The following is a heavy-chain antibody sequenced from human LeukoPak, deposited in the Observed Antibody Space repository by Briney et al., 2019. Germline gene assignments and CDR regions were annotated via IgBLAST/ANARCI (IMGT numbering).Heavy chain of an antibody. V-gene: IGHV4-59*01. CDR2: IYYSGST. Sequence: SETLSLTCTVSGGSISSYYWSWIRQPPGKGLEWIGYIYYSGSTNYNPSLKSRVTISVDTSKNQFSLKLSSVTPADTAVYYCARDRSSSGWYYFDYWGQGTLVTVSS. CDR3: ARDRSSSGWYYFDY. CDR1: GGSISSYY. D-gene: IGHD6-19*01. J-gene: IGHJ4*02.